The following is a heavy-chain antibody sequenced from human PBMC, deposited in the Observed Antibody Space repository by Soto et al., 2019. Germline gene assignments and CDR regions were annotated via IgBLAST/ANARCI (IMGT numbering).Heavy chain of an antibody. CDR3: ARGLITGSHYSGGWYYFDS. V-gene: IGHV4-39*01. D-gene: IGHD6-19*01. CDR1: GGSISSSSYY. CDR2: IYYSGST. Sequence: SETLSLTCTVSGGSISSSSYYWGWIRQPPGKGLEWIGSIYYSGSTYYNPSLKSRVTISVDTSKSQFSLKLSSVTAADTAVYYCARGLITGSHYSGGWYYFDSWGQGTLVTVSS. J-gene: IGHJ4*02.